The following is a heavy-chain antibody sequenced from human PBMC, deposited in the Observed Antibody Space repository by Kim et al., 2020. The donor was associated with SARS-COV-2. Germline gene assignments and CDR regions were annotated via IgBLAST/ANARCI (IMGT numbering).Heavy chain of an antibody. CDR3: ARDRFGSVVRGVDY. V-gene: IGHV3-30*04. J-gene: IGHJ4*02. Sequence: GGSLRLSCADSGFTFRTYAMHWVRQAPGKGLERVAVISYDGRNEYYADSVKGRFTISRDNSKNTLYLQMNSLRAEDTAMYHCARDRFGSVVRGVDYWGQGTLVTVSS. CDR2: ISYDGRNE. CDR1: GFTFRTYA. D-gene: IGHD3-16*01.